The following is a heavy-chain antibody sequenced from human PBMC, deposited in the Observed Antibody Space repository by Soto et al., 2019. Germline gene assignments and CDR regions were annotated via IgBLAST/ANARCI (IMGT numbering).Heavy chain of an antibody. CDR1: GGSISNSSYY. CDR2: IYYSGST. V-gene: IGHV4-39*01. D-gene: IGHD6-19*01. CDR3: ARSGATGYSSGWTSFLYYYGMDV. J-gene: IGHJ6*02. Sequence: SETLSLTCTVSGGSISNSSYYWGWIRQPPGKGLEWIGSIYYSGSTYYNPSLKSRVTISVDTSKNQFSLKLSSVTAADTAVYYCARSGATGYSSGWTSFLYYYGMDVWGQGTTVTVSS.